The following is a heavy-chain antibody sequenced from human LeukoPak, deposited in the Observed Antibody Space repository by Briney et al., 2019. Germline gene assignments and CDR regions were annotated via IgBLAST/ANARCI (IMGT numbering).Heavy chain of an antibody. V-gene: IGHV1-18*01. D-gene: IGHD1-1*01. Sequence: ASVKVSCKASGYTFTSYGISWVRQAPGQGLEWMGWISAYNGNTNYAQKLQGRVTMTTDTSTSTAYMELRSLRSDDTAAYYCARDRLNPGGACLDYWGQGTLVTASS. CDR3: ARDRLNPGGACLDY. CDR2: ISAYNGNT. CDR1: GYTFTSYG. J-gene: IGHJ4*02.